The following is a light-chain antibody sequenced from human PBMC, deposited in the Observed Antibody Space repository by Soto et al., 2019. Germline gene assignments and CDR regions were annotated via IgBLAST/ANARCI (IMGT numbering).Light chain of an antibody. Sequence: EIVLTQSPGTLSLSPGERATLSCRASQSVSSSYLAWYQQKPGQAPRLLIYGASSRATGIPDRFSGSGSGTDFALTISRLEPEDFAVYYCQQFGNSPPYTFGQGPELEIK. J-gene: IGKJ2*01. CDR2: GAS. CDR3: QQFGNSPPYT. CDR1: QSVSSSY. V-gene: IGKV3-20*01.